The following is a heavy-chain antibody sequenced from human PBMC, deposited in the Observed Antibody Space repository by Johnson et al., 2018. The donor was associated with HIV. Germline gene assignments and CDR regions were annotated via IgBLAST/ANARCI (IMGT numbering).Heavy chain of an antibody. D-gene: IGHD6-13*01. CDR1: GFTFSSYA. CDR3: ARARAGDAFDI. CDR2: ISYDGSNK. Sequence: QVQLVESGGGLVKPGRSLRLSCAASGFTFSSYAMHWVRQAPGKGLEWVAVISYDGSNKYYADSVKGRFTISRDNSKNTLYLQMNSLRAEDTAVYYCARARAGDAFDIWGQGTMVTVSS. V-gene: IGHV3-30*04. J-gene: IGHJ3*02.